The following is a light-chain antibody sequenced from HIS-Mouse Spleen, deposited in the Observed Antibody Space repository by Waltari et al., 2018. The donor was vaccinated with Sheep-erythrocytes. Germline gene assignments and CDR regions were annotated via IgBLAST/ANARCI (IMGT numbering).Light chain of an antibody. J-gene: IGKJ2*01. CDR3: QQRSNWPPYT. CDR2: DAS. CDR1: QSVSSY. Sequence: EIVLTQSPATLSLSPGERATLSCRASQSVSSYVSWYHQKPGQAPRLLIYDASNRATGIPARFSGSGSGTDFTLTISSLEPEDFAVYYCQQRSNWPPYTFGQGTKLEIK. V-gene: IGKV3-11*01.